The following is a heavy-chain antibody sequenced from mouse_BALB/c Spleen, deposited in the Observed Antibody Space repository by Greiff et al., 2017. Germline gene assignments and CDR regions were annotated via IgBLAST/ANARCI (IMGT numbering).Heavy chain of an antibody. Sequence: EVQLQQSGPELVKPGASVKISCKASGYSFTGYFMNWVMQSHGKSLEWIGRINPYNGDTFYNQKFKGKATLTVDKSSSTAHMELRSLASEDSAVYYCANPTARFDYWGQGTTLTVSS. D-gene: IGHD1-2*01. J-gene: IGHJ2*01. CDR1: GYSFTGYF. CDR2: INPYNGDT. V-gene: IGHV1-20*02. CDR3: ANPTARFDY.